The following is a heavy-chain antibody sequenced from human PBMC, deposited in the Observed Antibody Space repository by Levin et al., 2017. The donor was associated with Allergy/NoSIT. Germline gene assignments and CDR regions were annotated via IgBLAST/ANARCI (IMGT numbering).Heavy chain of an antibody. V-gene: IGHV5-51*01. J-gene: IGHJ4*02. Sequence: GASVKVSCKGSGYSFTSYWIGWVRQLPGKGLEWMGIIYPGDSDTRYSPSFQGQVTISADKSISTAYLQWSSLKASDTAMDYCARQWNLGGQLQVGWGQGTLVTVSS. CDR3: ARQWNLGGQLQVG. CDR1: GYSFTSYW. D-gene: IGHD3-16*01. CDR2: IYPGDSDT.